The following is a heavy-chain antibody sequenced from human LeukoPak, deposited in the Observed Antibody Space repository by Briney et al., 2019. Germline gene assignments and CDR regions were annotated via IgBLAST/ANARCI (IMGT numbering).Heavy chain of an antibody. J-gene: IGHJ6*02. CDR3: ARDLGYSLASNYSMDV. Sequence: PSETLSLTCTVSGGSISSYYWSWIRQPPGKGLEWIGYIYYSGSTNYNPSLKSRVTISVDTSKNQSSLKLSSVTAADTAVYYCARDLGYSLASNYSMDVWGQGTTVTVSS. CDR1: GGSISSYY. CDR2: IYYSGST. V-gene: IGHV4-59*01. D-gene: IGHD5-18*01.